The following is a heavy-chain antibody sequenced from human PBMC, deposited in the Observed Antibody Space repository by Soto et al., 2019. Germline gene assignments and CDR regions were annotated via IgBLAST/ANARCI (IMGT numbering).Heavy chain of an antibody. CDR3: VLTGYPTSLYYYYGMDV. V-gene: IGHV1-69*13. D-gene: IGHD3-9*01. J-gene: IGHJ6*02. Sequence: SVKVSCKASGGTFSSYAISWVRQAPGQGLEWMGEIIPSFGTANYAQKFQGRVTITADESTSTAYMELSSLRSEDTAVYYCVLTGYPTSLYYYYGMDVWGQETTVTVSS. CDR1: GGTFSSYA. CDR2: IIPSFGTA.